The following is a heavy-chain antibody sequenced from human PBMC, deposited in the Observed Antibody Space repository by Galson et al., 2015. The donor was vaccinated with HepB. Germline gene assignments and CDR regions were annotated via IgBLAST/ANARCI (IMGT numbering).Heavy chain of an antibody. Sequence: SETLSLTCVVSRGSLSGYFWSWIRQSPGEGLEWIGEINHSGNTNFHPSLKSRVTISLDTSKNQFSLNLTSVTAADTAVYYCARGELTSTWAAPGYWGQGILVTVSP. V-gene: IGHV4-34*01. J-gene: IGHJ4*02. CDR3: ARGELTSTWAAPGY. CDR2: INHSGNT. D-gene: IGHD6-13*01. CDR1: RGSLSGYF.